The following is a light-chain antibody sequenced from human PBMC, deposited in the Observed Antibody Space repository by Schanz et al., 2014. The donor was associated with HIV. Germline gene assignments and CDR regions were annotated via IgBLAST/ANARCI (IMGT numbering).Light chain of an antibody. Sequence: QSVLAQPPSVSGAPGQRVTISCTGSSSNIGADYDVHWYQLLPGTAPKLLIFDNTNRPSGVPARFSGSKSGSSASLAISGLQSDDEADYYCATWDITLNGPVFGGGTKLTVL. CDR1: SSNIGADYD. V-gene: IGLV1-40*01. J-gene: IGLJ2*01. CDR2: DNT. CDR3: ATWDITLNGPV.